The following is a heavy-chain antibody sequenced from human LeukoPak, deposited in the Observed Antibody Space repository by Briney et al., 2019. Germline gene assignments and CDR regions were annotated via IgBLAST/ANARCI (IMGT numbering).Heavy chain of an antibody. V-gene: IGHV1-2*02. CDR1: GYTFTGYY. Sequence: ASVKVSCKASGYTFTGYYMHWVRQAPGQGLEWMGWINPNSGGTNYAQKFQGRVTMTRDTSISTAYMELSRLRSDDTAVYYCARSDIAAAGIGFDYWGQGTLVTVSS. J-gene: IGHJ4*02. CDR3: ARSDIAAAGIGFDY. D-gene: IGHD6-13*01. CDR2: INPNSGGT.